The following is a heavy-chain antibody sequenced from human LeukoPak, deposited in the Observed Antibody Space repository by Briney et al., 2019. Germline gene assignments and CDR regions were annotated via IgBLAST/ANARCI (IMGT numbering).Heavy chain of an antibody. Sequence: GGSLRLSCAASGFTLDEYTMHWVRQAPGKGLEWVSLISWGGSSTYYADSVEVRFTISRDNSQNSLYLQMNSLRTEDTALYYCARGNYYSYYMDVWGKGTTVTVSS. CDR1: GFTLDEYT. CDR3: ARGNYYSYYMDV. D-gene: IGHD3-10*01. V-gene: IGHV3-43*01. J-gene: IGHJ6*03. CDR2: ISWGGSST.